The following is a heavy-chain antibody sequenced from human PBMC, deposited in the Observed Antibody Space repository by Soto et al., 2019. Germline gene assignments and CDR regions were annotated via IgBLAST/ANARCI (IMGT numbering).Heavy chain of an antibody. V-gene: IGHV3-13*01. CDR3: ARGPGSPRYYNRMDV. Sequence: EVQLVESGGGLVQPGGSLRLSCAASGFTLSNHDMYWVRQGKGKGLEWVSAIGIGGDTYYPGSVKGRFTISRQNAKNSLYLQMNNLRAGDTAVYYCARGPGSPRYYNRMDVWGQGTTVSVSS. CDR1: GFTLSNHD. CDR2: IGIGGDT. J-gene: IGHJ6*02. D-gene: IGHD3-10*01.